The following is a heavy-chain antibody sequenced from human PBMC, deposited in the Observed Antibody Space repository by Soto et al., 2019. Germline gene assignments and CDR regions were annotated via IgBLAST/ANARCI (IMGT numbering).Heavy chain of an antibody. J-gene: IGHJ4*02. Sequence: GGSLRLSCAASGFTFSSYGMHWVRQAPGKGLEWVAVIWYDGSNKYYADSVKGRFTISRDNSKNTLYLQMNSLRAEDTAVFYFARGYRSGYSYGFLDYWGQGTLVTVSS. V-gene: IGHV3-33*01. CDR1: GFTFSSYG. CDR2: IWYDGSNK. D-gene: IGHD5-18*01. CDR3: ARGYRSGYSYGFLDY.